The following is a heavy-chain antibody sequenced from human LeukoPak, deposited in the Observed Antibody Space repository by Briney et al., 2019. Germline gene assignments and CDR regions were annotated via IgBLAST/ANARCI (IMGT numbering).Heavy chain of an antibody. CDR1: GDSISSYY. J-gene: IGHJ3*02. CDR2: VHNNVNT. CDR3: ASTKQWLAFDI. Sequence: SETLSLTCTVSGDSISSYYWSWIRLAPGKGLEWIGNVHNNVNTNYNPALKSRATILIDTSKDQFSLKLSSMTAADTAVYYCASTKQWLAFDIWGQGTTVTVSS. V-gene: IGHV4-59*01. D-gene: IGHD6-19*01.